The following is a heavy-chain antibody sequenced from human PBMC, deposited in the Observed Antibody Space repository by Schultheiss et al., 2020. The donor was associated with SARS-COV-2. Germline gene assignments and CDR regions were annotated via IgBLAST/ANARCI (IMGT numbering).Heavy chain of an antibody. J-gene: IGHJ6*02. CDR3: ARRRIAAAVDYYYYGMDV. CDR1: GGSISSYY. CDR2: IYYSGST. Sequence: SETLSLTCTVSGGSISSYYWSWIRQPPGKGLEWIGYIYYSGSTYYNPSLKSRVTISVDTSKNQFSLKLSSVTAADTAVYYCARRRIAAAVDYYYYGMDVWGQGTTVTVSS. D-gene: IGHD6-13*01. V-gene: IGHV4-59*01.